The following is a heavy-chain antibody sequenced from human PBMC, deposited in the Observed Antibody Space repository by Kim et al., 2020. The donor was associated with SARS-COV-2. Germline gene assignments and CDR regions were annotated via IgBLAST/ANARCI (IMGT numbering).Heavy chain of an antibody. CDR2: ISASGGAT. CDR3: AKVTTLTAPFYDY. V-gene: IGHV3-23*01. CDR1: GFTFSSYA. Sequence: GGSLRLSCAASGFTFSSYALSWVRQAPGKGLEWVSRISASGGATYYADSVQGRFTISRDNSKNALNLEMNSLRAEDTALYYCAKVTTLTAPFYDYWGQGT. D-gene: IGHD4-4*01. J-gene: IGHJ4*02.